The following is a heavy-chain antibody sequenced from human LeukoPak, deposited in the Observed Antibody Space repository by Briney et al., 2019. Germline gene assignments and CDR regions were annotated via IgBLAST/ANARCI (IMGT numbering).Heavy chain of an antibody. CDR2: IYTSGTT. V-gene: IGHV4-4*07. D-gene: IGHD3-10*01. CDR3: ARDRELGH. CDR1: RGSVSRHY. Sequence: PSETLSLTCTVSRGSVSRHYWSWIRQPAGKGLEWIGRIYTSGTTNYNPSLKSRVTMSVDTSKNQFSLKLTSVTAADTAVYYCARDRELGHWGQGTLVTVSS. J-gene: IGHJ4*02.